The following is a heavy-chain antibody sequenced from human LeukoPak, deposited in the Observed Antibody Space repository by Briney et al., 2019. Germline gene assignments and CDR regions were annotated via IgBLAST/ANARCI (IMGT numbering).Heavy chain of an antibody. J-gene: IGHJ4*02. CDR3: ARENDYGPKGLTENDY. D-gene: IGHD4-17*01. CDR2: INPNSGGT. V-gene: IGHV1-2*06. CDR1: GYTFTGYY. Sequence: ASVKVSCKASGYTFTGYYMHWVRQAPGQGLEWMGRINPNSGGTNYAQKFQGRVTMTRDTSISTAYMELSRLRSDDTAVYYCARENDYGPKGLTENDYWGQGTLVTVSS.